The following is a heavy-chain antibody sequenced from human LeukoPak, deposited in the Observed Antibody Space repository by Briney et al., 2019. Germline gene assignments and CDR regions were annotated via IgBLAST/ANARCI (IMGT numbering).Heavy chain of an antibody. CDR3: ARTFKSGYSYGYWA. Sequence: SETLPLTCTVSGYSISSGYYWGWIRQPPGKGLEWIGSIYHSGSTYYNPSLKSRVTISVDTFKNQFSLKLSSVTVADTAVYYCARTFKSGYSYGYWAWGQGTLVTVSS. V-gene: IGHV4-38-2*02. CDR1: GYSISSGYY. D-gene: IGHD5-18*01. CDR2: IYHSGST. J-gene: IGHJ4*02.